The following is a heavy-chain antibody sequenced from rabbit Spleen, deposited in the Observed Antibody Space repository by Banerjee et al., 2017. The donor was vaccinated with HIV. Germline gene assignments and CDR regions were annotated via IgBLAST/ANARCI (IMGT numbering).Heavy chain of an antibody. D-gene: IGHD3-1*01. CDR2: INAYTGKP. CDR3: ARDLASVVGWNFNL. CDR1: GFSFSNKDV. Sequence: QEQLVESRGGLVKPEGSLTLTCKASGFSFSNKDVMCWVRQAPGKGLEWIACINAYTGKPVYATWAKGRFTISRTSSTTVTLQMTSLTAADTATYFCARDLASVVGWNFNLWGPGTLVTVS. J-gene: IGHJ4*01. V-gene: IGHV1S45*01.